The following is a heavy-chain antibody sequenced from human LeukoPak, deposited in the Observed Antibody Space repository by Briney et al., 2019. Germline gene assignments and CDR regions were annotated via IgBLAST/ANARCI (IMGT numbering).Heavy chain of an antibody. CDR3: ARGSSVVALD. V-gene: IGHV3-74*01. CDR1: GLTFSSYW. Sequence: GGSLRLSCAASGLTFSSYWMHWVRQVPRKGLVWVSRITSEGSSTSYADSVKGRFTISRDNAKNTLYLQMNSLRAEDTAVYYCARGSSVVALDWGQGTLVTVSS. D-gene: IGHD2-15*01. J-gene: IGHJ4*02. CDR2: ITSEGSST.